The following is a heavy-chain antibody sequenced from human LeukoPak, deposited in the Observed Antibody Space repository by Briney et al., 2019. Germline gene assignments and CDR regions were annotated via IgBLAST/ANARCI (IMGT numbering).Heavy chain of an antibody. CDR2: IYPGDSDA. CDR1: GYSFATYW. Sequence: GESPKISCKGSGYSFATYWIGWVRQMPGKGLEWMGIIYPGDSDARYSPSFQGHVIISADRSISTAYLQWNYLEASDTAMYYCATSTSTWYWGAFDFWGQGTMVTVSS. V-gene: IGHV5-51*01. CDR3: ATSTSTWYWGAFDF. D-gene: IGHD6-13*01. J-gene: IGHJ3*01.